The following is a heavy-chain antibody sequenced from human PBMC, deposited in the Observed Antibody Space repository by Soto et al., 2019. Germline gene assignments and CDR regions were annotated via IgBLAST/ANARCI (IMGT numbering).Heavy chain of an antibody. Sequence: GGSLRLSCAASGFTFSSYGMHWVRQAPGKGLEWVAVISYDGSNKYYADSVKGRFTISRDNSKNTLYLQMNSLRAEDTAVYYCAVAGTGFYYYYGMDVWGQGTTVTVSS. CDR3: AVAGTGFYYYYGMDV. V-gene: IGHV3-30*03. CDR1: GFTFSSYG. J-gene: IGHJ6*02. CDR2: ISYDGSNK. D-gene: IGHD6-19*01.